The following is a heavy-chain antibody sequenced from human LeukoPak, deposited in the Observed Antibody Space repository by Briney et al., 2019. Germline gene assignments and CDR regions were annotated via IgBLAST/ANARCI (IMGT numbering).Heavy chain of an antibody. J-gene: IGHJ4*02. V-gene: IGHV5-51*01. D-gene: IGHD3-10*01. CDR3: ARHSDVIGAI. CDR2: IYPRDSDT. CDR1: GYTFTHQW. Sequence: GESLKISCKASGYTFTHQWIGWVRQKSGSGLEWMGIIYPRDSDTRYSPSFQGHVSISADTSINTAYLEWSRLESSDTAIYYCARHSDVIGAIWGQGTLVTVSS.